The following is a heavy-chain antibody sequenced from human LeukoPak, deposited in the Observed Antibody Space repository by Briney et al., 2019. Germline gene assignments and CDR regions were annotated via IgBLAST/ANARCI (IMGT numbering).Heavy chain of an antibody. CDR3: ASWDSSSPRPMDV. CDR1: GFTFSSYR. Sequence: GGSLRLSCAASGFTFSSYRMNWVRQAPGKGLEWVSSISSSSSYIYYADSVKGRFTISRDNAKNSLYLQMNSLRAEDTAVYYCASWDSSSPRPMDVWGQGTTVTVSS. V-gene: IGHV3-21*01. CDR2: ISSSSSYI. D-gene: IGHD6-13*01. J-gene: IGHJ6*02.